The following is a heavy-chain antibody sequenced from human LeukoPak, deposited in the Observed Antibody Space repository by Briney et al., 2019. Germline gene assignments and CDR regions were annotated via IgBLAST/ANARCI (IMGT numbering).Heavy chain of an antibody. CDR3: ARDYDFWSGYKTYYYYGMDV. J-gene: IGHJ6*02. CDR1: GYTFTSYG. V-gene: IGHV1-18*01. CDR2: ISAYNGNT. Sequence: ASVKVSCKASGYTFTSYGISWVRQAPGQGLEWMGWISAYNGNTNYAQKLQGRVTMTTDTSTSTAYMELRSLRSDDTAVYYCARDYDFWSGYKTYYYYGMDVWGQGTTVTVSS. D-gene: IGHD3-3*01.